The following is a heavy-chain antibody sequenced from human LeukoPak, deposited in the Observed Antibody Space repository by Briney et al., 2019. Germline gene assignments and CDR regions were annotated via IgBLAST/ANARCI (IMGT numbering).Heavy chain of an antibody. J-gene: IGHJ5*02. Sequence: IPGGSLRLSCATSGFTFSNYWMSWIRQPPGKGLEWIGEINHSGSTNYNPSLKSRVTISVDTSKNQFSLKLSSVTAADTAVYYCARLRRLAPVICWFDPWGQGTLVTVSS. V-gene: IGHV4-34*01. CDR2: INHSGST. D-gene: IGHD3-22*01. CDR3: ARLRRLAPVICWFDP. CDR1: GFTFSNYW.